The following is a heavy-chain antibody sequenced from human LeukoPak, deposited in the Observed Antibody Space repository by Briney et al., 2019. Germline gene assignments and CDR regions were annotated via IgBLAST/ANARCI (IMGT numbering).Heavy chain of an antibody. J-gene: IGHJ4*02. Sequence: GGSLRLSCAASGFTVSSKYMGWVRQAPREGLEWVSVIHPGGTIYYADSVKGTFTISRDNSKNTLYLEMNTLRVEDTAVYYCAMYSSAWYAVYWGQGTLVTVSS. CDR1: GFTVSSKY. CDR3: AMYSSAWYAVY. CDR2: IHPGGTI. V-gene: IGHV3-66*01. D-gene: IGHD6-19*01.